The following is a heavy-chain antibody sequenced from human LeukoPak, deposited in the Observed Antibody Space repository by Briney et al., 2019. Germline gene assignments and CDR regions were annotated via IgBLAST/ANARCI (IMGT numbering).Heavy chain of an antibody. CDR2: INSGSSPI. Sequence: GGSLRLSCAASGFTFSTHNMHWVRQAPGKGLEWVSYINSGSSPIYYADSVKGRFTISRDDAKNSLYLQMNSLRDVDTAVYYCARDFEVVIPNWYFDLWGRGTLVIVSS. CDR3: ARDFEVVIPNWYFDL. V-gene: IGHV3-48*02. D-gene: IGHD3-3*01. CDR1: GFTFSTHN. J-gene: IGHJ2*01.